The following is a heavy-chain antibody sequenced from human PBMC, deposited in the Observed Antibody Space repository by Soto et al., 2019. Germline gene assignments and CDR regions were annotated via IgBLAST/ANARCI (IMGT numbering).Heavy chain of an antibody. CDR2: IKKDESKK. J-gene: IGHJ3*02. CDR3: ASSVNTGNGSDYRDDLDM. Sequence: EVQLVESGGGLVQPGESLRLSCAASGFTFSDYWMTWVRQAPGKGLEWVANIKKDESKKSYLDSVRGRFTISIDNARNSICLQMESLRADDTALSYCASSVNTGNGSDYRDDLDMWGQGTMVTVSS. V-gene: IGHV3-7*02. D-gene: IGHD4-17*01. CDR1: GFTFSDYW.